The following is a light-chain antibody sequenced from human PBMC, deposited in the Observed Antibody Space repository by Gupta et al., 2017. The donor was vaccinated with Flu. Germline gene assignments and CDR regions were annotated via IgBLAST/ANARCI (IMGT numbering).Light chain of an antibody. Sequence: SYVLTQPPAVSVAPGQTARITCGGNNIGTKSVHWYQQRPGQAPVLVVYDDTDRPSGIPARFSGSNSGNTATLTIVGVDAGDEADYYCQVWDSSSAHPVVFGGGTNLAVL. J-gene: IGLJ2*01. V-gene: IGLV3-21*02. CDR1: NIGTKS. CDR3: QVWDSSSAHPVV. CDR2: DDT.